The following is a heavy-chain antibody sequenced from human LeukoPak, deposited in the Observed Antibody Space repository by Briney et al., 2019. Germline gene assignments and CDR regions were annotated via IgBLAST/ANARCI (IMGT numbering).Heavy chain of an antibody. D-gene: IGHD2-15*01. J-gene: IGHJ6*02. V-gene: IGHV3-74*01. CDR2: IISDGSAT. Sequence: PGGSLRLSCAASGFTFSSYWMQWVRQAPGKGLVWVSRIISDGSATNYADSVKGRFTISRDSAKNTLYLQMNSLRVEDTAVYYCARDRVPYCSGVSCSVDVWGQGTTVTVAS. CDR1: GFTFSSYW. CDR3: ARDRVPYCSGVSCSVDV.